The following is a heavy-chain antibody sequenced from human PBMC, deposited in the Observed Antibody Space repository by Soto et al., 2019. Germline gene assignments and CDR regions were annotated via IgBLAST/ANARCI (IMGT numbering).Heavy chain of an antibody. CDR3: ARGRRWLPRGPNNWLDL. Sequence: SETLSLTXTVSGGSTNSGDYYWTWVRQPPGKGLEWIGYIYYDGSSQHNPSLKSRVTMSIDTSKNQFSLNLSSVTAADTAVYYCARGRRWLPRGPNNWLDLWGQGTQVTVSS. CDR1: GGSTNSGDYY. V-gene: IGHV4-30-4*01. CDR2: IYYDGSS. D-gene: IGHD6-19*01. J-gene: IGHJ5*02.